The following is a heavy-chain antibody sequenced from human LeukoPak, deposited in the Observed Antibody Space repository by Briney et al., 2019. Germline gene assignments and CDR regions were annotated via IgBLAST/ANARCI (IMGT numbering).Heavy chain of an antibody. CDR1: GYSFTSYW. V-gene: IGHV5-51*01. D-gene: IGHD6-19*01. CDR2: IYPGDSDT. CDR3: ARRQYGSGWPYGFDP. J-gene: IGHJ5*02. Sequence: GESLKISCKGSGYSFTSYWIGWVRQMPGKGLEWMGIIYPGDSDTRYSPSFQGQVTISADKSISTAYLQWSSLKASDTAMYCCARRQYGSGWPYGFDPWGQGTLVTVSS.